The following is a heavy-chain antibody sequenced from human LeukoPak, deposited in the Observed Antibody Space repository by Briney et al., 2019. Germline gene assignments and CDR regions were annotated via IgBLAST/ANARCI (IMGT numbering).Heavy chain of an antibody. D-gene: IGHD3-3*01. J-gene: IGHJ4*02. CDR2: IRSKAYGGTT. CDR1: GFTFGDYA. CDR3: TRVFGVVIIRGDY. Sequence: QPGGSLRLSCTASGFTFGDYAMSWVRQAPGKGLEWVGFIRSKAYGGTTEYAASVKGRFTISRDDSKSIAYLQMNSLKTEDTAVYYCTRVFGVVIIRGDYWGQGTLVTVSS. V-gene: IGHV3-49*04.